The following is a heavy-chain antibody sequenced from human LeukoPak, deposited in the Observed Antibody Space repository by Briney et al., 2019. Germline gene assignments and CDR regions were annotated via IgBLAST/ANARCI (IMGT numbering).Heavy chain of an antibody. CDR3: ARGGYTVTFDY. V-gene: IGHV4-4*09. D-gene: IGHD4-11*01. J-gene: IGHJ4*02. Sequence: SETLSLTCTVSGGSISTYYWSWIRQPPGKGLEWIGYIYTSGSTDYNPSLKSRVTISLDTSNNQFSLNLNSVTAADTAVYYCARGGYTVTFDYWGQGTLVTVSS. CDR2: IYTSGST. CDR1: GGSISTYY.